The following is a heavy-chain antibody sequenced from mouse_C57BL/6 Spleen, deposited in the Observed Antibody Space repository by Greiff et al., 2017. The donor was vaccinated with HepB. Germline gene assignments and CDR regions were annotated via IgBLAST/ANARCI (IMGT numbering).Heavy chain of an antibody. CDR2: IRNKANNHAT. V-gene: IGHV6-6*01. D-gene: IGHD4-1*01. CDR3: TRPINCAWFAY. Sequence: EVHLVESGGGLVQPGGSMKLSCAASGFTFSDAWMDWVRQSPEKGLEWVAEIRNKANNHATYYAVSGKGRFTITSDDSKSSVYLQMNSLRAEDPGIYDCTRPINCAWFAYWGQGTLVTVSA. J-gene: IGHJ3*01. CDR1: GFTFSDAW.